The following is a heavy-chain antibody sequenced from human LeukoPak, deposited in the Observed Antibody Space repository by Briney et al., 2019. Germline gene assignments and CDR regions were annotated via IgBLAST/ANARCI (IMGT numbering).Heavy chain of an antibody. Sequence: SETLSLTCTVSGGSISSYYWSWIRQPPGKGLEWIGYIYYSGSTNYNPSLKSRVTISVDTSKNQFSLKLSSVTAADTAVYYCARLEYSSSSYWYFDLWGRGTLVTVSS. J-gene: IGHJ2*01. CDR2: IYYSGST. CDR3: ARLEYSSSSYWYFDL. CDR1: GGSISSYY. D-gene: IGHD6-6*01. V-gene: IGHV4-59*01.